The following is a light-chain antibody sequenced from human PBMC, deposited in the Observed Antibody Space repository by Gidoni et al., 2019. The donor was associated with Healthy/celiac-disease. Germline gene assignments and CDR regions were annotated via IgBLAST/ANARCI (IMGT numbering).Light chain of an antibody. CDR1: QLGDKY. Sequence: SYHLTQLPSVSVSPGQTASITCSGDQLGDKYACWYQQKPGQSPVLVIYQDSKRPSGIPERFSGSNSGNTATLTISGTQAMDEADYYCQAWDSSTGVFGGGTKLTVL. CDR2: QDS. J-gene: IGLJ3*02. V-gene: IGLV3-1*01. CDR3: QAWDSSTGV.